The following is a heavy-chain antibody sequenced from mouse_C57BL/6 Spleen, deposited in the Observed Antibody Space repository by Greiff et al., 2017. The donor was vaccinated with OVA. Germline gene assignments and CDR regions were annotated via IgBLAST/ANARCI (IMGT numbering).Heavy chain of an antibody. D-gene: IGHD2-3*01. CDR2: IDPNSGGT. V-gene: IGHV1-72*01. CDR1: GYTFTSYW. J-gene: IGHJ4*01. Sequence: QVQLKQSGAELVKPGASVKLSCKASGYTFTSYWMHWVKQRPGRGLEWIGRIDPNSGGTKYNEKFKSKATLTVDKPSSTAYMQLSSLTSEDSAVYYCARLIYDGYLGAMDYWGQGTSVTVSS. CDR3: ARLIYDGYLGAMDY.